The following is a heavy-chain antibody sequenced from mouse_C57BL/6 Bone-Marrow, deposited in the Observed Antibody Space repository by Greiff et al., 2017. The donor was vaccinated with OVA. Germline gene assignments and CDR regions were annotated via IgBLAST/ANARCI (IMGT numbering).Heavy chain of an antibody. CDR2: INPNYGTT. Sequence: VQLKESGPELVKPGASVKISCKASGYSFTDYNMNWVKQSNGKSLEWIGVINPNYGTTSYNQKFKGKATLTVDQSSSTAYMQLNSLTSEDSAVYDCARRTGTRSMIDAMDYWGQGTSVTVSS. J-gene: IGHJ4*01. CDR1: GYSFTDYN. V-gene: IGHV1-39*01. CDR3: ARRTGTRSMIDAMDY. D-gene: IGHD4-1*01.